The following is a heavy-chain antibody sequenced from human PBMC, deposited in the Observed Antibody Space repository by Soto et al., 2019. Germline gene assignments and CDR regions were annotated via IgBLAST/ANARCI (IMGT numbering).Heavy chain of an antibody. CDR2: FDPEDGET. CDR1: GYTLTELS. CDR3: ATDLPSSGSIFGAAKHY. V-gene: IGHV1-24*01. Sequence: ASVKVSCKVSGYTLTELSMHWVRQAPGKGLEWMGGFDPEDGETIYAQKFQGRVTMTEDTSTDTAYMELSSLRSEDTAVYYCATDLPSSGSIFGAAKHYWGQGTLVTVSS. J-gene: IGHJ4*02. D-gene: IGHD3-3*01.